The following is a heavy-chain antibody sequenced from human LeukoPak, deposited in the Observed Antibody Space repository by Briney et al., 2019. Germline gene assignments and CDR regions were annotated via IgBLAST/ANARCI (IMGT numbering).Heavy chain of an antibody. CDR3: ARGASIMITFGGVIGFDY. V-gene: IGHV1-2*02. D-gene: IGHD3-16*02. Sequence: ASVKVSFKASGYTFTGYYMHWVRQAPGQGLEWMGWINPNSGGTNYAQKFQGRVTMTRDTSISTAYMELSRLRSDDTAVYYCARGASIMITFGGVIGFDYWGQGTLVTVSS. J-gene: IGHJ4*02. CDR1: GYTFTGYY. CDR2: INPNSGGT.